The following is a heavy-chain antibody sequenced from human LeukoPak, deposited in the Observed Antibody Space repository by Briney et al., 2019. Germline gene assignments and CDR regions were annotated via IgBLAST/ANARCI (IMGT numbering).Heavy chain of an antibody. CDR3: ARDGGFGFIAAFDI. J-gene: IGHJ3*02. Sequence: GGSPRLSCAASGFTFSSYSMNWVRQAPGKGLEWISYISGSGSVSYYADTVKGPFTISRDNAKNSLYLQMNSLRDEDTALYYCARDGGFGFIAAFDIWGQGTMVSVSS. CDR1: GFTFSSYS. CDR2: ISGSGSVS. D-gene: IGHD3-10*01. V-gene: IGHV3-48*02.